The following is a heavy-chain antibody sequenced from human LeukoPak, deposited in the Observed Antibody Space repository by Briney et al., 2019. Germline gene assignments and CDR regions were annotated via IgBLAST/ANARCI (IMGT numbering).Heavy chain of an antibody. CDR2: INPSGGST. D-gene: IGHD3-22*01. Sequence: ASVKVSCKASGYTFTSYYMHWVRQAPGQGLEWMGIINPSGGSTSYAQKFQGRVTMTRDMSTSTVYMELSSLRSEDTAVYYCARGLREYYYDSSGYYYQRDWGQGTLVTVSS. V-gene: IGHV1-46*01. J-gene: IGHJ4*02. CDR3: ARGLREYYYDSSGYYYQRD. CDR1: GYTFTSYY.